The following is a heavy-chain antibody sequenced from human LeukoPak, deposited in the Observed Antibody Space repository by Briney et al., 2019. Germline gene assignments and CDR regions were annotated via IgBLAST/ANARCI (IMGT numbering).Heavy chain of an antibody. CDR3: AFRQDSSSGY. Sequence: SVKVSCKASGVTFSSYAISWVRQAPGQGLEWMGRIIPILGIANYAQKFQGRVTITADKSTSTAYMELSSLRSEDTAVYYCAFRQDSSSGYWGQGTLVTVSS. D-gene: IGHD6-13*01. V-gene: IGHV1-69*04. J-gene: IGHJ4*02. CDR2: IIPILGIA. CDR1: GVTFSSYA.